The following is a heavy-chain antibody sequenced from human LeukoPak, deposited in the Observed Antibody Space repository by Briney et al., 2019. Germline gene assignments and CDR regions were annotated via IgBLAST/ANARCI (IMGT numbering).Heavy chain of an antibody. CDR1: GFTFSNYW. D-gene: IGHD6-19*01. J-gene: IGHJ4*02. V-gene: IGHV3-7*01. CDR3: ASSSGWIIDY. Sequence: GGSLRLSCAASGFTFSNYWMNWVRQAPGKGLEWVANIKQDGSEKYYVDSVKGRFTISRDNAKNSLFLQMNSLRAEDTAVYYCASSSGWIIDYWGQGTLVTVSS. CDR2: IKQDGSEK.